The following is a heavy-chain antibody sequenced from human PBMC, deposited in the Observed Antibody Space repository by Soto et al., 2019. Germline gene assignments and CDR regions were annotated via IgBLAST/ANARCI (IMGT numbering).Heavy chain of an antibody. V-gene: IGHV4-31*03. D-gene: IGHD2-2*02. Sequence: SETLSLTCTVSGGSISSGGYYWSWIRQHPGKGLEWIGYIYYSGSTYYNPSLKSRVTISVDTSKNQFSLKLSSVTAADTAVYYCASLPPEARYCSSTSCYSHYWGQGTLVTVSS. CDR1: GGSISSGGYY. J-gene: IGHJ4*02. CDR3: ASLPPEARYCSSTSCYSHY. CDR2: IYYSGST.